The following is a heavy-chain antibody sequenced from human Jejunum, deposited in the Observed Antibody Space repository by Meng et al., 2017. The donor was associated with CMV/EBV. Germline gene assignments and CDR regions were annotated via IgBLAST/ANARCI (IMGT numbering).Heavy chain of an antibody. V-gene: IGHV4-4*07. Sequence: QWQLQGSGPGLVKSSETLSLTCFVSAGSISGYYWSWIRQPAGKGLEWIGRIYTSGSTHYNPSLKSRLTMSVDLSNNQISLKLRSVTAADTAVYYCARESGSYYWFDPWGQGTLVTVSS. CDR3: ARESGSYYWFDP. D-gene: IGHD1-26*01. CDR2: IYTSGST. J-gene: IGHJ5*02. CDR1: AGSISGYY.